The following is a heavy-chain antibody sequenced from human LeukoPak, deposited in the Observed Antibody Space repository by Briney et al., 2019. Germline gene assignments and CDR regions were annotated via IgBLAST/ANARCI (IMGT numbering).Heavy chain of an antibody. CDR1: GGSISSNY. D-gene: IGHD3-22*01. CDR3: ARGSGGYLFDY. V-gene: IGHV4-59*01. Sequence: SETLSLTCTVSGGSISSNYWSWIRQPPGKGLEWIGYIYYSGSTNYNPSLKSRVTISVDTSKNQFSLKLSSVTAADTAVYYCARGSGGYLFDYWGQGTLVTVSS. CDR2: IYYSGST. J-gene: IGHJ4*02.